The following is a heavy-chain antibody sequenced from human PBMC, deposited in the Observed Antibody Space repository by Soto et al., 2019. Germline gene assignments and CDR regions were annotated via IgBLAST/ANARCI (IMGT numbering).Heavy chain of an antibody. CDR2: ISSSSSTI. V-gene: IGHV3-48*01. CDR1: GFTFSSYS. D-gene: IGHD6-19*01. J-gene: IGHJ4*02. CDR3: AKDSRIAVAGSKNFDF. Sequence: EVQLVESGGGLVQPGGSLRLSCAASGFTFSSYSMNWVRQAPGKGLEWVSYISSSSSTIYYADSVKGRFTISRDNAKNSLYLQMNSLRAEATAVYYCAKDSRIAVAGSKNFDFWGQGTLVTVSS.